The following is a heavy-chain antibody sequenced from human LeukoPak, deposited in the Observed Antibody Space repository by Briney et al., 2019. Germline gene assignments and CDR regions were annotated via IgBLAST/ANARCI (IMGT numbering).Heavy chain of an antibody. D-gene: IGHD2-8*02. Sequence: GESLQISCEASGYSFTSYWIGWVRQMPGKGLEWMGIIYSGDSDTRYSPSFQGQVTISADKSISTAYLQWSSLKASDTAMYYCARHRSLIASTGRAFEYWGQGTLVTVSS. CDR3: ARHRSLIASTGRAFEY. V-gene: IGHV5-51*01. CDR2: IYSGDSDT. CDR1: GYSFTSYW. J-gene: IGHJ4*02.